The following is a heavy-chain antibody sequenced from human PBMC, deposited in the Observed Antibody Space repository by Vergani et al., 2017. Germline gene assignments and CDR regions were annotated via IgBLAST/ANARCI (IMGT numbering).Heavy chain of an antibody. D-gene: IGHD2-2*01. CDR1: GGTFSSYT. CDR3: ARKIRGIVVVPADTGLNDAFDI. J-gene: IGHJ3*02. V-gene: IGHV1-69*02. CDR2: IIPILGIA. Sequence: QVQLVQSGAEVKKPGSSVKVSCKASGGTFSSYTISWVRQAPGQGLEWMGRIIPILGIANYAQKFQGRVTITADKSKSTAYMELSSLRSEDTAVYYCARKIRGIVVVPADTGLNDAFDIWGQGTMVTVSS.